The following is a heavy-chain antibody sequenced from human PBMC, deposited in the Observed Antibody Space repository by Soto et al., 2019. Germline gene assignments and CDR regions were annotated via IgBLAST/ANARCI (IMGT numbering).Heavy chain of an antibody. CDR3: AKRRGAGGHFDY. Sequence: DVQLLESGGGLVQPEGSLRLSCAASGFTFSSYAMGWVRQGPGKGLEWVAVVSIGGSTHYANSVRGRFTISRDNSKNTLSLQMNSLTAADTAVYFCAKRRGAGGHFDYWGQGDLVTVSS. D-gene: IGHD2-15*01. CDR1: GFTFSSYA. V-gene: IGHV3-23*01. J-gene: IGHJ4*02. CDR2: VSIGGST.